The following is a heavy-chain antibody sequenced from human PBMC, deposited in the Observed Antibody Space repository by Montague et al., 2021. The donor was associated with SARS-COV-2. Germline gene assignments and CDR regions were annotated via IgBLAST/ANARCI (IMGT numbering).Heavy chain of an antibody. D-gene: IGHD6-13*01. CDR1: GFSLSTSGMC. CDR2: IGWDDDK. CDR3: ARILVAAAGSPFDP. J-gene: IGHJ5*02. V-gene: IGHV2-70*11. Sequence: PPLVKPTQTLTLTCTFSGFSLSTSGMCVSWIRQPPGKALEWLARIGWDDDKYYSTSLKTRLTISKDTSKNQVVLTMTNMDPVDTATYYCARILVAAAGSPFDPWGQGTLVTVSS.